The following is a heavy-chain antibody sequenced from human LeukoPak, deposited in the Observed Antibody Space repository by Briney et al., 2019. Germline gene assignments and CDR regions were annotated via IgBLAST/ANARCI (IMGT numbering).Heavy chain of an antibody. CDR2: ISAYNGNT. J-gene: IGHJ6*02. Sequence: GASVTVSCKASGYTFTSYGISWVRQAPGQGLEWMGWISAYNGNTNYAQKLQGRVTMTTDTSTSTAYMELRSLRSDDTAVYYCARNGVGYCSSTSCYVFEYYYYGMDVWGQGTTVTVSS. CDR3: ARNGVGYCSSTSCYVFEYYYYGMDV. CDR1: GYTFTSYG. V-gene: IGHV1-18*01. D-gene: IGHD2-2*01.